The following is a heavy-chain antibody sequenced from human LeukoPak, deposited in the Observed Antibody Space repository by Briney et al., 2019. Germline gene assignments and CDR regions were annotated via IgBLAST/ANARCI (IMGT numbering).Heavy chain of an antibody. CDR2: ISGSGGST. V-gene: IGHV3-23*01. D-gene: IGHD3-22*01. CDR3: AKDDTYYYDSSGYSIFDY. CDR1: GFTFSNYA. J-gene: IGHJ4*02. Sequence: GGSLRLSCAATGFTFSNYAMSWVRQAPGKGLDWGSGISGSGGSTHYAESVKGRFTISRDNSKNTLYLQMNSLRAEDTAVYYCAKDDTYYYDSSGYSIFDYWGQGTLVTVSS.